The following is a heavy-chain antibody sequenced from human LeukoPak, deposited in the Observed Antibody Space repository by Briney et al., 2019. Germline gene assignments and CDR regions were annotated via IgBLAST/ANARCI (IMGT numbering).Heavy chain of an antibody. V-gene: IGHV3-48*02. CDR2: ISSSSSTI. J-gene: IGHJ4*02. CDR3: ARDKPIVATIVEPYFDY. CDR1: GFTFSSYS. Sequence: GGSLRLSCAASGFTFSSYSMTWVRQAPGKGLEWVPYISSSSSTIYYADSVKGRFTISRDNAKNSLYLQMNSLRDEDTAVYYCARDKPIVATIVEPYFDYWGQGTLVTVSS. D-gene: IGHD5-12*01.